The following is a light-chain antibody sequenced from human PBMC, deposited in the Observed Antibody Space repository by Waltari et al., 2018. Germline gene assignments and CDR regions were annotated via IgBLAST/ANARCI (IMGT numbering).Light chain of an antibody. V-gene: IGLV2-14*03. CDR2: YVS. CDR3: SSYTSISTPVV. Sequence: QSALTQTASVSGSPGQSITISCIGTSSDVGCYNYVPWYQQHPGKVPKLLIYYVSNRPSGVSNRFSGSKPGNTASLTISGLQAEYEADYYCSSYTSISTPVVFGGGTKLPVL. CDR1: SSDVGCYNY. J-gene: IGLJ2*01.